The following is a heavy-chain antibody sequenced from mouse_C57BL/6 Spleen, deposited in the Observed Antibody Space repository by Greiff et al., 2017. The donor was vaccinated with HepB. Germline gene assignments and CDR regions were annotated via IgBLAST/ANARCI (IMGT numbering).Heavy chain of an antibody. V-gene: IGHV14-4*01. D-gene: IGHD2-3*01. Sequence: VQLKESGAELVRPGASVKLSCTASGFNIKDDYMHWVKQRPEQGLEWIGWIDPENGDTEYASKFQGKATITADTSSNTAYLQLSSLTSEDTAVYYCTPLYDGYRFDYWGQGTTLTVSS. CDR2: IDPENGDT. CDR3: TPLYDGYRFDY. CDR1: GFNIKDDY. J-gene: IGHJ2*01.